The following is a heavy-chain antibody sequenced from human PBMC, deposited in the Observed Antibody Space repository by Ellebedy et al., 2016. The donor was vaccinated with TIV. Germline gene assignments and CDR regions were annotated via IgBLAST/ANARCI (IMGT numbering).Heavy chain of an antibody. CDR3: ARTLFSYGFVDWFDL. D-gene: IGHD5-18*01. CDR2: ITHSGGT. J-gene: IGHJ5*02. V-gene: IGHV4-59*01. Sequence: MPSETLSLTCTVSGGSMRPYYWSWIRQPPGKGLEYIGYITHSGGTKYKPSLKSQVTMSVDTSKKEFSLRLKSVTAADTAIYFCARTLFSYGFVDWFDLWGQGTLVTVSS. CDR1: GGSMRPYY.